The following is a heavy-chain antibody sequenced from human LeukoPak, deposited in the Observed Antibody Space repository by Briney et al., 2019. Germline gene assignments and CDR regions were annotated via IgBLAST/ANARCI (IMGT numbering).Heavy chain of an antibody. Sequence: ASVKVSCKASGYTFTSYGISWVRQAPGQGLEWMGWISAYNGNTNYAQKLQGRVTMTTDTSTSTAYMELRSLRSDDTAVYYCARDHTYYYGSGSNNWFEPWGQGTLVTVSS. CDR3: ARDHTYYYGSGSNNWFEP. J-gene: IGHJ5*02. CDR1: GYTFTSYG. CDR2: ISAYNGNT. V-gene: IGHV1-18*01. D-gene: IGHD3-10*01.